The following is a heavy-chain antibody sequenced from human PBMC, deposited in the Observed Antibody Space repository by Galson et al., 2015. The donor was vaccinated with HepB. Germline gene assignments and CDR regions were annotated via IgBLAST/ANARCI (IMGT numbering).Heavy chain of an antibody. D-gene: IGHD3-9*01. CDR2: LSGSGDSP. J-gene: IGHJ5*02. CDR1: GFTFRNYA. CDR3: AKDSQDDILAGYWAPNWFDP. V-gene: IGHV3-23*01. Sequence: SLRLSCAASGFTFRNYAMNWVRQAPGKGLEWVSGLSGSGDSPYYDDSVKGRFTIPRDNSKNTLYLQMNGLRAEDTAVYFCAKDSQDDILAGYWAPNWFDPWGQGTLVTVSS.